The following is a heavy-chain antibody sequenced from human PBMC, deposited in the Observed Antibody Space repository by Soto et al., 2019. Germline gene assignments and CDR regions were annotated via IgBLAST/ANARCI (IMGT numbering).Heavy chain of an antibody. CDR3: ARVFSSGSGWMYYFDF. J-gene: IGHJ4*02. D-gene: IGHD6-25*01. V-gene: IGHV4-4*02. CDR1: SGSISTGNW. CDR2: IYYTATT. Sequence: QVELQESGPRLVKSSGTLSLTCEVSSGSISTGNWWSWVRQPPGKGLEWIGDIYYTATTNYNPSLKSRVTMTIDKSKDQCSLILTSATAADTAVYYCARVFSSGSGWMYYFDFWGQGILVSVSS.